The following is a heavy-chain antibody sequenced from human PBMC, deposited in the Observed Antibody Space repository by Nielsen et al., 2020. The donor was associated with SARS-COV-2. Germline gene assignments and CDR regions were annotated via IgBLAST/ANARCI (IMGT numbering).Heavy chain of an antibody. V-gene: IGHV1-46*01. J-gene: IGHJ4*02. D-gene: IGHD3-9*01. Sequence: ASVKVSCKASGYTFTSYYMHWVRQAPGQGLEWMGIINPSGGSTSYAQKFQGRVTMTRDTSTSTVYMELSSLRSEDTAVYYCATAFPGPVGGITYYDILYWGQGTLVTVSS. CDR2: INPSGGST. CDR3: ATAFPGPVGGITYYDILY. CDR1: GYTFTSYY.